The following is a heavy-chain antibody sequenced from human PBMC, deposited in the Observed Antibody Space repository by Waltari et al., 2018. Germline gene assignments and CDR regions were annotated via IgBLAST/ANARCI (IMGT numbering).Heavy chain of an antibody. CDR3: ARYGTGTKKNFDL. Sequence: QVQLQESGPGLVKPSETLSLTCTVPGGPFTDYYWSWIRQPPGKGLEWIGYIHYRGDTNHNPSLKGRVTISSDTSQSQFSLELSSVTAADTAVYYCARYGTGTKKNFDLWGRGTLVTVSS. CDR1: GGPFTDYY. V-gene: IGHV4-59*08. CDR2: IHYRGDT. J-gene: IGHJ2*01. D-gene: IGHD1-1*01.